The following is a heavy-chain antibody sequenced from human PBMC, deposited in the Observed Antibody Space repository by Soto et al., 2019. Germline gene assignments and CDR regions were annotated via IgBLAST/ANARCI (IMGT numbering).Heavy chain of an antibody. CDR2: IDSRRSTAI. CDR3: ARDRDYAFDI. Sequence: GGSLRLSCAASGFIFSSFSMNWVRQAPGKGLEWVSYIDSRRSTAISYADSVKGRFTISRDDAYNSLYLQMNSLTAEDTAVYYCARDRDYAFDIWGQGTMVTVSS. V-gene: IGHV3-48*01. J-gene: IGHJ3*02. CDR1: GFIFSSFS. D-gene: IGHD4-17*01.